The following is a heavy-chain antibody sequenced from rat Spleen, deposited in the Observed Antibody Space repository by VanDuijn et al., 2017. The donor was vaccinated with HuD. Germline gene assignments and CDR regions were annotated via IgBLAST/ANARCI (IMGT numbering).Heavy chain of an antibody. V-gene: IGHV5-29*01. CDR2: ISYDGSTT. CDR3: ASRDY. CDR1: GFIFSDYG. Sequence: EVQLVESGGGLVQPGRPLKLSCAASGFIFSDYGMAWVRQAPTKGLEWVATISYDGSTTYYRDSVKGRFTISRDNARSTLYLQMDSLRSEDTATYYCASRDYWGQGVMVTVSS. J-gene: IGHJ2*01.